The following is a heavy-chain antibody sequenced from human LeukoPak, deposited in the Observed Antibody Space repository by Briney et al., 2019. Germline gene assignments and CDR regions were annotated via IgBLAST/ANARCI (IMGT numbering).Heavy chain of an antibody. CDR2: IRYDGTKK. CDR3: ARSSGGC. J-gene: IGHJ4*02. V-gene: IGHV3-30*02. CDR1: GFTFSSYG. D-gene: IGHD3-10*01. Sequence: GGSLRLSCAASGFTFSSYGMHWVRQAPGKGLEWVAFIRYDGTKKYYADSVKGRFTISRDNSKNTLYLQMNSLRAEDTAVYYCARSSGGCWGQGTLVTVSS.